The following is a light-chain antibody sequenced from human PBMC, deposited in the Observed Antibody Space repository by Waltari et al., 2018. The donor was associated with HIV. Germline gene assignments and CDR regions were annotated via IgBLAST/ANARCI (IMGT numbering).Light chain of an antibody. CDR3: SSYTSSSTLYD. CDR1: SSDVGGYNY. CDR2: DLS. V-gene: IGLV2-14*03. Sequence: QSALTQPASVSGSPGQSITISCTGTSSDVGGYNYVSWYQKNPGKAPKLMLYDLSNRPSGVSNRFSGSKSGNTASLTISGLQAEDEADYYCSSYTSSSTLYDFGTGTKVTVL. J-gene: IGLJ1*01.